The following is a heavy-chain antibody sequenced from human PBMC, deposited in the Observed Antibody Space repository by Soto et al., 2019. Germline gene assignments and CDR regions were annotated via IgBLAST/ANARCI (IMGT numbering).Heavy chain of an antibody. J-gene: IGHJ6*03. Sequence: EVQLVESGGGLVQPGGSLRLSCAASGFSFSYYGMNWVRQAPGKGLEWVSYISTSSSNIYYADSVKGRFTISGDNAKNSLSLQMNGLRAADTAVYYCARETSTGNYYMDVWGKGTTVTVSS. D-gene: IGHD2-2*01. CDR1: GFSFSYYG. CDR3: ARETSTGNYYMDV. CDR2: ISTSSSNI. V-gene: IGHV3-48*01.